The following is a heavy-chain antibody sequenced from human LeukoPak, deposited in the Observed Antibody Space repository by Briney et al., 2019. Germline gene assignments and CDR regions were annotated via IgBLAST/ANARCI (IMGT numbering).Heavy chain of an antibody. J-gene: IGHJ4*02. Sequence: GGSLRLSCAASGFTFSSYSMNWVRQAPGKGLEWVSYISSSSSTIYYADSVKGRFTISRDNAKNSLYLQMNSLRAEATAVYYCARDLTIFGVVTPLGDWGQGTLVTVSS. CDR3: ARDLTIFGVVTPLGD. D-gene: IGHD3-3*01. CDR2: ISSSSSTI. V-gene: IGHV3-48*01. CDR1: GFTFSSYS.